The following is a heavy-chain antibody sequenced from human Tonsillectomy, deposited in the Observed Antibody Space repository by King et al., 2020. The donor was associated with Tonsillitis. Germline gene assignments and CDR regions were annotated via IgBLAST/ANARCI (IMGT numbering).Heavy chain of an antibody. J-gene: IGHJ3*02. Sequence: VQLVESGGGVVQPGRSLRLSCAASGFTFSSYGMHWVRQAPGKGLEWVAVISYDGSNKYYADSVKGRFTISRDNSKNTLYLQMNSLRAEDTAVYYCAKIQDCSSTSCYDAFDIWGQGTMVTVSS. V-gene: IGHV3-30*18. CDR2: ISYDGSNK. CDR3: AKIQDCSSTSCYDAFDI. CDR1: GFTFSSYG. D-gene: IGHD2-2*01.